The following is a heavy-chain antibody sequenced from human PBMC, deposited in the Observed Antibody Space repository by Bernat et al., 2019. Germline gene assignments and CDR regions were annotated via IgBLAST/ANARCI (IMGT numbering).Heavy chain of an antibody. V-gene: IGHV3-64*01. CDR2: ISSNGGST. J-gene: IGHJ4*02. D-gene: IGHD6-19*01. CDR3: ARGSGAVAGTTDY. Sequence: EVQLVESGGGLVQPGGSLRLSCAASGFTFSSYAMHWVRQAPGKGLEYVSAISSNGGSTYYANSVKGRFTISRDNSKNTLYLQMGSLRAEDMAVYYCARGSGAVAGTTDYWGKGTLVTVSS. CDR1: GFTFSSYA.